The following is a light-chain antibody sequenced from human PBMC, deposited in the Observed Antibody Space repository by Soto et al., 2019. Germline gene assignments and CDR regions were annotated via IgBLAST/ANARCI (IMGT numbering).Light chain of an antibody. CDR1: QSVSSS. CDR2: SGY. CDR3: QQRYSWLRV. J-gene: IGKJ1*01. Sequence: FVVTQSPDTLSLSPGETATLSCRASQSVSSSVAWYQHKPGQSPRLVVYSGYKRSAGIPARFSGSGAGTDFTLTISSLESDDFAIYYCQQRYSWLRVFGPGTKVEVK. V-gene: IGKV3D-11*02.